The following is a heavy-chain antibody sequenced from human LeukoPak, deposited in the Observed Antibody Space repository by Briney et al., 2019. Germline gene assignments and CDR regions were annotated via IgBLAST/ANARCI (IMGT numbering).Heavy chain of an antibody. Sequence: SETLSLTCAVSGGSISSSSYYWGWIRQPPGKGLEWIGSIYYSGSTYYNPSLKSRVTISVDTSKNQFSLKLSSVTAADTAVYYCARQSVRENWFDPWGQGTLVTVSS. J-gene: IGHJ5*02. CDR2: IYYSGST. CDR3: ARQSVRENWFDP. D-gene: IGHD5-24*01. CDR1: GGSISSSSYY. V-gene: IGHV4-39*01.